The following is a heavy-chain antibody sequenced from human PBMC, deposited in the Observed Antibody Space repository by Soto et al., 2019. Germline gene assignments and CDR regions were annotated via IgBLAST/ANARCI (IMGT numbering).Heavy chain of an antibody. CDR2: IVVGSGNT. V-gene: IGHV1-58*01. J-gene: IGHJ4*02. Sequence: QMQLVQSGPEVKKPGTSVKVSCKASGFTFTSSAVQWVRQARGQRLEWIGWIVVGSGNTNYAQKFQERVTITRDMSTSTAYIELSSLRSEDTAVCYGAAWPAAMRNDYWGQGTLLTVSS. CDR1: GFTFTSSA. D-gene: IGHD2-2*01. CDR3: AAWPAAMRNDY.